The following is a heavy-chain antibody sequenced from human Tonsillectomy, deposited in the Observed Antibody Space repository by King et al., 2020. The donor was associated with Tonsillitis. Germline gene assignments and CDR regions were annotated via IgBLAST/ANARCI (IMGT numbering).Heavy chain of an antibody. CDR3: ARDQVDSSYADY. CDR1: GFTFSDNY. Sequence: QLVQSGGGLVKPGGSLRLSCAASGFTFSDNYMTWIRQAPGKGLEWISYISSDSTYTNYADSVKGRFTISRDNAKNSLYLQMNSLRAEDTAMYYCARDQVDSSYADYWGQGTLVTVSS. CDR2: ISSDSTYT. J-gene: IGHJ4*02. V-gene: IGHV3-11*06. D-gene: IGHD3-22*01.